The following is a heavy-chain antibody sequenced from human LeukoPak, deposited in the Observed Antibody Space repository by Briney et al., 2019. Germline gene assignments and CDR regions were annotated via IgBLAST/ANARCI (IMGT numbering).Heavy chain of an antibody. V-gene: IGHV3-43*02. CDR2: ISGDGGTT. D-gene: IGHD1-1*01. CDR3: AKDEDDHSLSLSL. J-gene: IGHJ2*01. Sequence: GGSLRLSCAASGFTFKDYAMHWVRQAPGKGLEWVSLISGDGGTTHYADSVKGRFTISRDNNKKPLYLQMNSLRTEDTALYYCAKDEDDHSLSLSLWGRGTLVTVSS. CDR1: GFTFKDYA.